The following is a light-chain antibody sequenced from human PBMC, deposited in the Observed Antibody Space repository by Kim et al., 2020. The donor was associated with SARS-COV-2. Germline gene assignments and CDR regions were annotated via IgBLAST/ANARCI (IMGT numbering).Light chain of an antibody. J-gene: IGKJ2*01. CDR1: QGINNY. V-gene: IGKV1-16*02. Sequence: DIQMTQSPSSLSVSVGDRITMTCRASQGINNYVAWFQQRPGKAPTSLIYGASNLQSGVPSKFSGSGFGTDFTLTITNLQPEDFATYYCQQYNGYPYTFGQGTKLEI. CDR2: GAS. CDR3: QQYNGYPYT.